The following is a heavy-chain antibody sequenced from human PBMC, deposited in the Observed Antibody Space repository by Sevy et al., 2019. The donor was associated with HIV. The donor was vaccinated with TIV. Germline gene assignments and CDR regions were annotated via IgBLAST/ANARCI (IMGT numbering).Heavy chain of an antibody. J-gene: IGHJ6*02. V-gene: IGHV3-11*01. CDR2: ISGDGDTI. CDR1: GFTFSDYY. CDR3: ARDHVKDGDLGDYYYFAMDV. D-gene: IGHD4-17*01. Sequence: GGSLRLSCAASGFTFSDYYMSWIRQAPGKGLEWLSYISGDGDTIYYTNSVKGRFTIARDNAKRSLYLQMNSLRAEDKAVNYCARDHVKDGDLGDYYYFAMDVWGQGTSVTVSS.